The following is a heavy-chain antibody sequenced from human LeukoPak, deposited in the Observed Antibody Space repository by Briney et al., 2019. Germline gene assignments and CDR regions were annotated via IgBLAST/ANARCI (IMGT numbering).Heavy chain of an antibody. J-gene: IGHJ4*01. CDR2: ISNNGGST. CDR1: GFTFSSYG. Sequence: GGSLRLSCAASGFTFSSYGLHWVRQAPGKGLEYVSAISNNGGSTYYANSVKGRFTIFRDNSKSTLYLQMGSLRPEDMAVYYCALSGYCSGGTCYVDYWGHGTLVTVSS. CDR3: ALSGYCSGGTCYVDY. V-gene: IGHV3-64*01. D-gene: IGHD2-15*01.